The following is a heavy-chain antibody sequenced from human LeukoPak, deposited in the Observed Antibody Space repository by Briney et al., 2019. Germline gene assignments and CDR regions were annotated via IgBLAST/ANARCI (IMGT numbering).Heavy chain of an antibody. D-gene: IGHD3-10*01. CDR1: GFTFSDYY. V-gene: IGHV3-11*01. J-gene: IGHJ3*02. CDR3: ARYGSGSYYGAFDI. CDR2: ISSSGSTI. Sequence: GFLRLSCAASGFTFSDYYMSWIRQAQGKGLEWVSYISSSGSTIYYADSVKGRFTISRDNAKNSLYLQMNSLRADDTAVYYCARYGSGSYYGAFDIWGQGTMVTVSS.